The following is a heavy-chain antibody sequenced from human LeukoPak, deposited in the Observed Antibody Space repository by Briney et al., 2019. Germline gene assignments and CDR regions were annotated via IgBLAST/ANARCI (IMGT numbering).Heavy chain of an antibody. V-gene: IGHV3-48*03. CDR2: IRSSGSII. CDR1: GFTFSSYE. D-gene: IGHD4-23*01. J-gene: IGHJ3*02. CDR3: ARVNDYGRNEDAFDI. Sequence: PGGSLRLSCAASGFTFSSYELNWVRQAPGKGLEWVSYIRSSGSIIFYADSVKGRFTISRDNAKNSLYLQMNSLRAEDTAVYYCARVNDYGRNEDAFDIWGHGTMVTVSS.